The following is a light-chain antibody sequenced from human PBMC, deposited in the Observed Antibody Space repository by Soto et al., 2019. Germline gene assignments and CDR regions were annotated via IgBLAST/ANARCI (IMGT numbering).Light chain of an antibody. V-gene: IGLV2-23*01. CDR1: SSDVGSYNL. CDR3: CSYAGSSTHYV. Sequence: QSALTQPASVSGCPGQSITISCTGTSSDVGSYNLVSWYQQHPGKAPKLMIYEGSKRPSGVSNRFSGSKSGNTAALTISGLQAEDEADYYCCSYAGSSTHYVFGTGTKVTVL. J-gene: IGLJ1*01. CDR2: EGS.